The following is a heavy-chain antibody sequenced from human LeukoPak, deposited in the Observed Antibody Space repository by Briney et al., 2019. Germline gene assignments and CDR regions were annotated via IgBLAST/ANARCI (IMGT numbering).Heavy chain of an antibody. CDR2: IYYSGST. J-gene: IGHJ6*02. D-gene: IGHD3-22*01. Sequence: SETLSLTCTVSGGSISSSSYYWGWIRQPPGKGLGWIGYIYYSGSTNYNPSPKSRVTISVDTSKNQFSLKLSSVTAADTAVYYCARVRAQYYYDSISPGYYYYGMDVWGQGTTVTVSS. CDR3: ARVRAQYYYDSISPGYYYYGMDV. CDR1: GGSISSSSYY. V-gene: IGHV4-61*05.